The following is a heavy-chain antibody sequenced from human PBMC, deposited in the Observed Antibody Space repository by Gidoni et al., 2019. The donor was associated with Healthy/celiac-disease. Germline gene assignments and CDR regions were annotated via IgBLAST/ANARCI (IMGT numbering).Heavy chain of an antibody. CDR2: ISSSSSYI. J-gene: IGHJ6*02. CDR1: GFTFSSYS. CDR3: ACPDYYYYGMDV. V-gene: IGHV3-21*01. Sequence: EVQLVESGGGLVKPGGSLRLSCAASGFTFSSYSMNWVRQAPGKGLEWVSSISSSSSYIYYADSVKGRFTISRDNAKNSLYLQMNSLRAEDTAVYYCACPDYYYYGMDVWGQGTTVTVSS.